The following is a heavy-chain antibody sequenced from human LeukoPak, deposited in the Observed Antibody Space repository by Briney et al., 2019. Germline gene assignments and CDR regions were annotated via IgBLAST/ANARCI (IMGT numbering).Heavy chain of an antibody. Sequence: ASVKVSCKASGYNFFTYGITWVRQAPGQGLEWMGWISPHNGNANYAQKFQDRVIMTTDTSTNTAFMEVRSLRSDDTAMYYCARGDSISSRDYLFFFDYWGQGSLVTVSS. CDR1: GYNFFTYG. CDR3: ARGDSISSRDYLFFFDY. J-gene: IGHJ4*01. V-gene: IGHV1-18*01. D-gene: IGHD3-16*01. CDR2: ISPHNGNA.